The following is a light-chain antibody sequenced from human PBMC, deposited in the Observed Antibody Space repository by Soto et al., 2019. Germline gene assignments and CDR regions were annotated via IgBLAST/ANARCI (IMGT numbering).Light chain of an antibody. CDR3: QSYDSSLSGYV. CDR2: GNN. J-gene: IGLJ1*01. Sequence: QSVLTQPPSVSGAPGQRVTVPCTGSTSSSGAGYDVHWYQQLPGTAPKPLISGNNNRPSGVPERFSVSKSDTSASLVIDGXXPEDEXXYYCQSYDSSLSGYVFGTGTKLTVL. V-gene: IGLV1-40*01. CDR1: TSSSGAGYD.